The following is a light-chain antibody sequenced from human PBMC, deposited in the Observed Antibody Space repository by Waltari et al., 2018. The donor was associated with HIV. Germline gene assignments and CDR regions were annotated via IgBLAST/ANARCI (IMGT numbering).Light chain of an antibody. Sequence: QSALTQPASVSGSPGPSIPISCTGTSGDVWSFNLNPWYQHHPRQAPILIIYEVTKRPPGVSQRFSLSKSGNTASLTSSGLQADDEAYYHCCSYVGSRTLLFGGGTKVTVL. V-gene: IGLV2-23*02. J-gene: IGLJ3*02. CDR1: SGDVWSFNL. CDR2: EVT. CDR3: CSYVGSRTLL.